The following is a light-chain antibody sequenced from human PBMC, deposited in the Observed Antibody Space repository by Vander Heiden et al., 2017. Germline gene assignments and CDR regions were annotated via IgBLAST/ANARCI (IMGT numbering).Light chain of an antibody. Sequence: EIVLTQSPGTLSLSPGERATLSCRASQSINSTYLAWYQQKPGQAPRLLIYGASSRATGIPDRFSGSGSGTDFTLTISRLEPDDFAVFYCQQYSDSLRTFGQGTKVEIK. J-gene: IGKJ1*01. V-gene: IGKV3-20*01. CDR2: GAS. CDR3: QQYSDSLRT. CDR1: QSINSTY.